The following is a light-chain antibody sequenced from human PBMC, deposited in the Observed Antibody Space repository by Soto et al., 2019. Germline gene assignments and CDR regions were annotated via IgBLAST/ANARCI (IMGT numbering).Light chain of an antibody. CDR3: SSYTSSSVVV. CDR2: EVS. J-gene: IGLJ2*01. CDR1: SSDVGGYNY. V-gene: IGLV2-14*01. Sequence: QSALTQPASVCGSPRQSITISCTGTSSDVGGYNYVSWYQQHPGKAPKLMIYEVSNRPSGVSNRFSGSKSGNTASLTISGLQAEDEADYYCSSYTSSSVVVFGGGTKLTVL.